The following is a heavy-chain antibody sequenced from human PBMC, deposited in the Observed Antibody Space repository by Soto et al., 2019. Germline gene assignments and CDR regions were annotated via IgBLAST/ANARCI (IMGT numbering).Heavy chain of an antibody. J-gene: IGHJ6*02. D-gene: IGHD5-18*01. CDR1: GFTFSNYA. CDR2: ISYDGSDK. V-gene: IGHV3-30-3*01. CDR3: ARDTGPNGYNYYYFGMDV. Sequence: GSLRLSCAASGFTFSNYAMHWVRQAPGKGLEWVAVISYDGSDKYNANSVKGRFTISRDNSKNTLYLQMNSLRAEDTAVYYCARDTGPNGYNYYYFGMDVWGQGTTVTVSS.